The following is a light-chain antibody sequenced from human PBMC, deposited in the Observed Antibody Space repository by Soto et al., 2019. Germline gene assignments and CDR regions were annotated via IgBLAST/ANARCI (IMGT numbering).Light chain of an antibody. CDR3: QQYYSYPLLT. CDR2: AAS. Sequence: AIRMTQSPSSLSASTGDRVTITCRASQGISSYLAWYQQKPGKAPTLLIYAASTLQSGVPSRFRGSGSATDFTLTISCLQSEDFATYYCQQYYSYPLLTFGGGTTVDIX. J-gene: IGKJ4*01. V-gene: IGKV1-8*01. CDR1: QGISSY.